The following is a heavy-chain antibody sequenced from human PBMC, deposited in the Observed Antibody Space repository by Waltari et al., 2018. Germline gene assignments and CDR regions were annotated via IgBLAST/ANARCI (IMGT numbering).Heavy chain of an antibody. CDR1: GGTFSSYA. CDR3: AKSLRGLREDDAFDI. CDR2: IIPIFGTA. V-gene: IGHV1-69*08. D-gene: IGHD3-10*01. Sequence: QVQLVQSGAEVKKPGSSVKVSCKASGGTFSSYAISWVRPAPGQGLEWMGRIIPIFGTANYAQKFEGRVTITADKSTSTAYMELSSLRSEDTAVYYCAKSLRGLREDDAFDIWGQGTMVTVSS. J-gene: IGHJ3*02.